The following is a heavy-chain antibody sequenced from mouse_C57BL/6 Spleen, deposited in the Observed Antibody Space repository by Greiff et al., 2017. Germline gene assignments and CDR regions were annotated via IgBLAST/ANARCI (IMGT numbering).Heavy chain of an antibody. V-gene: IGHV14-1*01. CDR1: GFNIKDSY. CDR2: IDPEDGDT. Sequence: VQLQQSGPELVRPGASVKLSCTASGFNIKDSYMHWVKQRPEQGLEWIGRIDPEDGDTEYAPKFQGKATMTADTSSNTAYLHLSSLTSGDTAVYYCTRGNYDRDWGQGTTLTVSS. D-gene: IGHD2-1*01. CDR3: TRGNYDRD. J-gene: IGHJ2*01.